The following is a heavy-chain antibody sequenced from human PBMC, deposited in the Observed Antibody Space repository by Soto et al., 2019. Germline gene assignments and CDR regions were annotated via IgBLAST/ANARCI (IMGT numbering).Heavy chain of an antibody. CDR3: ARDYSGSYPSRWWYFDL. CDR2: TYYRSKWYN. J-gene: IGHJ2*01. CDR1: GDSVSSNSAA. Sequence: SQTLSLTCAISGDSVSSNSAAWNWIRQSPSRGLEWLGRTYYRSKWYNDYAVSVKSRITINPDTSKNQFSLQLNSVTPEDTTVYYCARDYSGSYPSRWWYFDLWGRGTLVTVSS. D-gene: IGHD1-26*01. V-gene: IGHV6-1*01.